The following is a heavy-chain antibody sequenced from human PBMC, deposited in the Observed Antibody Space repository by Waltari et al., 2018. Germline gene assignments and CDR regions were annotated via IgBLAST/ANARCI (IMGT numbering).Heavy chain of an antibody. CDR3: ARASRGSGTYYDYFDY. D-gene: IGHD3-10*01. J-gene: IGHJ4*02. V-gene: IGHV3-53*02. Sequence: EVQVVETGGGLIQTGGSLRLSCAASGFTVSSNYMSWVRQAPGKGLEWVSVIDSDGTTYYADSVKGRFTISRDNSKNTLYLQMNSLRAEDTAVYYCARASRGSGTYYDYFDYWGQGTLVTVSS. CDR2: IDSDGTT. CDR1: GFTVSSNY.